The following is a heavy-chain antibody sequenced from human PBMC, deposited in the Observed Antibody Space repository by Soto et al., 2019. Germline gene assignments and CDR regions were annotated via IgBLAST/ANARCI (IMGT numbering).Heavy chain of an antibody. Sequence: EVQLVESGGGLVKPGGSLRLSCAASGFTFSSYSMNWVRQAPGKGLEWVSSISSSSSYIYYADSVKGRFTISRDNAKNSLDLQMNSLRAEDTAVYYCARVQPGSYGTGWYLDLWGRGTLVTVSS. CDR3: ARVQPGSYGTGWYLDL. CDR2: ISSSSSYI. V-gene: IGHV3-21*01. J-gene: IGHJ2*01. D-gene: IGHD2-8*02. CDR1: GFTFSSYS.